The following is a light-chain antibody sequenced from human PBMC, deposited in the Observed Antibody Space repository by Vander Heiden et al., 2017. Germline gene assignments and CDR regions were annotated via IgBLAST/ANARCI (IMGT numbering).Light chain of an antibody. J-gene: IGKJ4*01. Sequence: VLTHCLATMSFSQQERATPACRASQSVGSYLAWYQQTPGQAPRLLIYDASNRATGIPARFSGSGSGTDFTLTISSLEPEDFAVYYCQQRSNWPPGLTFGGGTKVEIK. CDR1: QSVGSY. CDR2: DAS. CDR3: QQRSNWPPGLT. V-gene: IGKV3-11*01.